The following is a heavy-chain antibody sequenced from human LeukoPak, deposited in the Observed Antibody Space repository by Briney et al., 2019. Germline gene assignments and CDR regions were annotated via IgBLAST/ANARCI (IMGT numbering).Heavy chain of an antibody. CDR1: GDSISSSSYY. J-gene: IGHJ4*02. V-gene: IGHV4-39*07. CDR3: AGDITGSFDY. Sequence: SETLSLTCTVSGDSISSSSYYWGWIRQPPGKGLEWIGSIYSGSTYYNPSLKSRVTMSVDTSKNQFSLKLSSVTAADTAVYYCAGDITGSFDYWGQGNLVTVSS. CDR2: IYSGST. D-gene: IGHD1-14*01.